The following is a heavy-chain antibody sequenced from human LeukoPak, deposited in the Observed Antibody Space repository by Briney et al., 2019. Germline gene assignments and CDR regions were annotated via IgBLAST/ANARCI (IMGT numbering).Heavy chain of an antibody. CDR1: GCTFSNYA. V-gene: IGHV3-30*03. CDR2: ISYDGTKK. CDR3: AHIHVFFGVDLLSLGAEFEF. J-gene: IGHJ4*02. Sequence: PGGSLRLSCGASGCTFSNYAMHWVRQAPGKGLECVSVISYDGTKKDYADSVKGRFTISRDNSNDTLYLQMNSLRPEDTALYYCAHIHVFFGVDLLSLGAEFEFWGQGTLVTVSS. D-gene: IGHD3-3*01.